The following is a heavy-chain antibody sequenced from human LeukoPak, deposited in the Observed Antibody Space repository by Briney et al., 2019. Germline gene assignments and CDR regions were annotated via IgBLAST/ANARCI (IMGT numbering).Heavy chain of an antibody. D-gene: IGHD3-22*01. CDR3: ARDTGYLGSNYGMDV. Sequence: SETLSLTCAVYGGSSSGYYWSWIRQPPGKGLEWIGYIFYSGSTNCNPSLKSRVTISVDTSKNQFSLNLSSVTAADTAIYYCARDTGYLGSNYGMDVWGQGTTVTVSS. CDR2: IFYSGST. J-gene: IGHJ6*02. V-gene: IGHV4-59*01. CDR1: GGSSSGYY.